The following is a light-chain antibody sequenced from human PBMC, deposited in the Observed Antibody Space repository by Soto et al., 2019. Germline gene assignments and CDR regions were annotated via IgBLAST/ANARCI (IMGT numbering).Light chain of an antibody. CDR3: AAWDDSLNGYV. CDR1: SSDVGGYNY. J-gene: IGLJ1*01. Sequence: QSALTQPHSVSGSPGQSVAISCSGTSSDVGGYNYVSWYQQHPGKAPKLIIFDVNKRPSGVPDRFSGSKSGSTASLTISGLQAEDESDYYCAAWDDSLNGYVFGTGTKVTVL. V-gene: IGLV2-11*01. CDR2: DVN.